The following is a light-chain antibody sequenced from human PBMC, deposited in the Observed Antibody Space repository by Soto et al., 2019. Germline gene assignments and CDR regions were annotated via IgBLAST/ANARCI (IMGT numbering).Light chain of an antibody. J-gene: IGKJ1*01. CDR2: GAS. V-gene: IGKV3-20*01. Sequence: IVFTPSPCPLSLSPGKRATLSCRASQSVSKNYLAGYEQKRGQAHRLLIYGASNRATGISDRSSGSAAGTDFTITISRLEPEDFAVYYYQQYGSSGTFGQGTKVDIK. CDR3: QQYGSSGT. CDR1: QSVSKNY.